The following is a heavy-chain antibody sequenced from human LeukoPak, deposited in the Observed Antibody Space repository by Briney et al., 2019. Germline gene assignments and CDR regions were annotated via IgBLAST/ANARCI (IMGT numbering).Heavy chain of an antibody. Sequence: PSQTLSLTCAVSGGSISSGGYSWTWIRQPPGKGLEWIGYTYHTGSTYYNPSLKSRVTISVDRSKNQFSLRLTSVTAADTAVYYCARLDSGSYSIDYWGQGTLVTVSS. CDR3: ARLDSGSYSIDY. V-gene: IGHV4-30-2*01. CDR2: TYHTGST. D-gene: IGHD3-10*01. CDR1: GGSISSGGYS. J-gene: IGHJ4*02.